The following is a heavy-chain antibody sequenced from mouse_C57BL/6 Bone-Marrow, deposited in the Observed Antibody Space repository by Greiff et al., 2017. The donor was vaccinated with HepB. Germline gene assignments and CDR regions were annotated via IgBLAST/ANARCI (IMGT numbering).Heavy chain of an antibody. Sequence: VQLQQPGAELVKPGASVKMSCKASGYTFTSYWITWVKQRPGQGLAWIGDIYPGSGSTNYNEKFKSKATLTVDTSSSTAYMQLSSLTSEDSAVYDCARAETILLLFAYWGQGTLVTVSA. J-gene: IGHJ3*01. CDR3: ARAETILLLFAY. CDR2: IYPGSGST. CDR1: GYTFTSYW. D-gene: IGHD1-1*01. V-gene: IGHV1-55*01.